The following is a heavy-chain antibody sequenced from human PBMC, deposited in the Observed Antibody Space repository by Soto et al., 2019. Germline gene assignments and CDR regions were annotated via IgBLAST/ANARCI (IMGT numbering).Heavy chain of an antibody. CDR2: IYHSGST. CDR3: ARVSLVVPAAILGWLDP. Sequence: SETLSLTCAVSGYSISSGYYWGWIRQPPGKGLEWIGSIYHSGSTYYNPSLKSRVTISVDTSKNQFSLKLSSVTAADTAVYYCARVSLVVPAAILGWLDPWGQGTLVTVSS. D-gene: IGHD2-2*02. V-gene: IGHV4-38-2*01. J-gene: IGHJ5*02. CDR1: GYSISSGYY.